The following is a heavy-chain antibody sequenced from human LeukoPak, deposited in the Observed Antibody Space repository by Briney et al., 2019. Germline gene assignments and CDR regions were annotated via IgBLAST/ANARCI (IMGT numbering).Heavy chain of an antibody. CDR1: GFTFSSYA. CDR3: AKDTSIGKYCTNGVCSPFDY. D-gene: IGHD2-8*01. J-gene: IGHJ4*02. CDR2: ISDSGDYT. Sequence: GGSLRLSCAGSGFTFSSYAMSWVRQAPGQGLEWVSVISDSGDYTSYADSVRGRFTISRDNSRNALYLQMISLRPEDTAVYYCAKDTSIGKYCTNGVCSPFDYWGQGTLVTVSS. V-gene: IGHV3-23*01.